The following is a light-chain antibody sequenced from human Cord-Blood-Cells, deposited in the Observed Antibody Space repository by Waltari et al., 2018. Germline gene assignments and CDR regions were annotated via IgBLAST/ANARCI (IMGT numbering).Light chain of an antibody. J-gene: IGKJ4*01. V-gene: IGKV3-15*01. CDR2: GAY. CDR1: QRFSSN. CDR3: QQYNNWPLT. Sequence: ELVMTQSPATLSVSPGERTNFSFRASQRFSSNLAWYQQKPGQAPRLLIYGAYTRATGIPARFSGSGYGTEFTLTISSLQSEDFAVYYCQQYNNWPLTFGGGTKVEIK.